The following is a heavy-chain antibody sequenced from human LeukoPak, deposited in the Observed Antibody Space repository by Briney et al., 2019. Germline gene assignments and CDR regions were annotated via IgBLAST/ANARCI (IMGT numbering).Heavy chain of an antibody. CDR3: ARRYYYDSSGYYYVY. CDR2: IIPIFGTA. Sequence: SVKVSCKASGGTFSSYAISWVRQAPGQGLEWMGGIIPIFGTANYAQEFQSRVTITADESTSTAYMELSSLRSEDTAVYYCARRYYYDSSGYYYVYWGQGTLVTVSS. D-gene: IGHD3-22*01. CDR1: GGTFSSYA. V-gene: IGHV1-69*13. J-gene: IGHJ4*02.